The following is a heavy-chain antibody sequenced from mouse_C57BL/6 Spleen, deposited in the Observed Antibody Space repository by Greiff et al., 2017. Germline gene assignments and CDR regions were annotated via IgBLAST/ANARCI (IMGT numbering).Heavy chain of an antibody. Sequence: EVKLQESGPGLVKPSQSLSLTCSVTGYSITSGYYWNWIRQFPGNKLEWMGYISYDGSNNYNPSLKNLISITRDTSKNQFFLKLNSVTTEDTATYYCARGGTGKGAWFAYWGQGTLVTVSA. CDR2: ISYDGSN. V-gene: IGHV3-6*01. CDR3: ARGGTGKGAWFAY. CDR1: GYSITSGYY. J-gene: IGHJ3*01. D-gene: IGHD4-1*01.